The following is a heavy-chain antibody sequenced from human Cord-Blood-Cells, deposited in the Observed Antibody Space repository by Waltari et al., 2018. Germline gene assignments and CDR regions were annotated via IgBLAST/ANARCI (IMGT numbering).Heavy chain of an antibody. D-gene: IGHD3-9*01. CDR3: AVGSYDILTGYYYYYGMDV. J-gene: IGHJ6*02. CDR2: IVVGSGNT. V-gene: IGHV1-58*01. CDR1: GFTFTSSA. Sequence: QMQLVQSGPEVKKPGTSVKVSCKASGFTFTSSAVQWVRQARGQRLEWIGWIVVGSGNTNYAQKFQERVTITRDMSTSTAYMELSSLRSEDTAVYYCAVGSYDILTGYYYYYGMDVWGQGTTVTVSS.